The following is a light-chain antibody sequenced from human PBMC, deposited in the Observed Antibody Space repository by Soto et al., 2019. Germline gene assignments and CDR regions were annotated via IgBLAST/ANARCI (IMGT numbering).Light chain of an antibody. CDR1: QGIRSS. CDR3: QQFNSYPWT. CDR2: EAS. V-gene: IGKV1-13*02. Sequence: AIQLTQSPSSLSASVGDRVTITCRASQGIRSSLAWFQQKAGNPPKVLIYEASVLETGVSSRFSGSGSGTDFTLSISSLQPEDFATYHCQQFNSYPWTFGQGTTVEVK. J-gene: IGKJ1*01.